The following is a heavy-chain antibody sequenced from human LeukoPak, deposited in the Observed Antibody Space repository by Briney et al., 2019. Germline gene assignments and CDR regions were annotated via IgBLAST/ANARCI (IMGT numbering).Heavy chain of an antibody. CDR1: GGSVINTNC. Sequence: PSETLSLTCGVSGGSVINTNCWTWVRQPPGKGLEWIGEVHLDGRTNYNPSLESRLTMSVDVSENQVSLKLTSVTAADTAVYYCAREGGFYRPLDYSGQGPLVTVSS. CDR2: VHLDGRT. V-gene: IGHV4-4*02. CDR3: AREGGFYRPLDY. J-gene: IGHJ4*02. D-gene: IGHD3-3*01.